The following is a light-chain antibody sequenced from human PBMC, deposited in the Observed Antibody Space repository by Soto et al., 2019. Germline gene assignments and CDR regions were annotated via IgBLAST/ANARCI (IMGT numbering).Light chain of an antibody. CDR1: QSVSRN. CDR2: GAS. CDR3: QQYNYRPPA. J-gene: IGKJ5*01. Sequence: EIVMMQSPATLSVSPGERSALSCRASQSVSRNLAWYQQTPGQAPRLLIYGASTRATGIPARFSGSGFGTEFTLTISSLRSEDFAVYYCQQYNYRPPAFGQGTRLEIK. V-gene: IGKV3-15*01.